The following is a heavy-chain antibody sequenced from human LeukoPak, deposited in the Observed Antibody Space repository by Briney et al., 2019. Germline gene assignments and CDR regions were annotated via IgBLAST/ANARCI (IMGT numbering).Heavy chain of an antibody. CDR1: GFTFRSYG. CDR3: AREAGAIIRGVAHLNFDY. Sequence: GGSLRLSCAASGFTFRSYGMHWVRQAPGKGLEWVAVMSCDGSNKYYADSVKGRFTISRDNSKNTLYLQMNSLRAEDTAVYYCAREAGAIIRGVAHLNFDYWGQGTLVTVSS. J-gene: IGHJ4*02. D-gene: IGHD3-10*01. CDR2: MSCDGSNK. V-gene: IGHV3-30*03.